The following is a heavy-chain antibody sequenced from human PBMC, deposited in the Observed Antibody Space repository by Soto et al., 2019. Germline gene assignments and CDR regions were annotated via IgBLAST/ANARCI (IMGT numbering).Heavy chain of an antibody. Sequence: SGPTMVNPTQTLTLTCTFSGFSLSTSGVGVGWIRQPPGKALEWLALIYWDDDKRYSPSLKSRLTITKDTSKNQVVLTMTNMDPVDTATYYCAHRTSTFSSSHFDYWGQGTLVTVSS. D-gene: IGHD6-6*01. CDR1: GFSLSTSGVG. CDR2: IYWDDDK. CDR3: AHRTSTFSSSHFDY. J-gene: IGHJ4*02. V-gene: IGHV2-5*02.